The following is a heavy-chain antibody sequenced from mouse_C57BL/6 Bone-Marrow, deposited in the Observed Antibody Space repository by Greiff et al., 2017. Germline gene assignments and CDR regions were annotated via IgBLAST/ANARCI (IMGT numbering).Heavy chain of an antibody. J-gene: IGHJ3*01. CDR2: IDPSDSYT. V-gene: IGHV1-69*01. D-gene: IGHD2-4*01. CDR3: AREGICYDYGFAY. Sequence: QVHVKQPGAELVMPGASVKLSCKASGYTFTSYWMHWVKQRPGQGLEWIGEIDPSDSYTNYNQKFKGKSTLTVDKSSSTAYMQLSSLTSEDSAVYYCAREGICYDYGFAYWGQGTLVTVSA. CDR1: GYTFTSYW.